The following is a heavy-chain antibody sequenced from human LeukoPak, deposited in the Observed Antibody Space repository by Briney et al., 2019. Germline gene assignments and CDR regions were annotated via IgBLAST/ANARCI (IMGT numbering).Heavy chain of an antibody. CDR3: ARDSQYYYDTSGWVGGSAFDI. D-gene: IGHD3-22*01. J-gene: IGHJ3*02. Sequence: PSETLSLTCTVSGASISSYYWSWIRQPPGKGLEWIGYIHYSGSTNYNPSLKSRVSISLHTSDNQFSLKMNSVTAADTAMYYCARDSQYYYDTSGWVGGSAFDIWGQGTMLTVSS. V-gene: IGHV4-59*01. CDR1: GASISSYY. CDR2: IHYSGST.